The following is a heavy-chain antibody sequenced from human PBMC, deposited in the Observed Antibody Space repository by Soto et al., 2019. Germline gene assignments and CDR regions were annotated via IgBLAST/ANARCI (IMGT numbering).Heavy chain of an antibody. CDR3: ARANGVITIFGVVSENWFDP. Sequence: SVKVSCKASGGTFSSYAISWVRQAPGQGLEWMGGIIPIFGTANYAQKFQGRVTITADESTSTAYMELSSLRSEDTAVYYCARANGVITIFGVVSENWFDPWGQGTMVTVSS. J-gene: IGHJ5*02. CDR1: GGTFSSYA. D-gene: IGHD3-3*01. CDR2: IIPIFGTA. V-gene: IGHV1-69*13.